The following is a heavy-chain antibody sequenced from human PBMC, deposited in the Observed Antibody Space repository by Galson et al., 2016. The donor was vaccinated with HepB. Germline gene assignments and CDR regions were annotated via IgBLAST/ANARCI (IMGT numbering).Heavy chain of an antibody. CDR3: ARAVMLGRGMDV. J-gene: IGHJ6*02. Sequence: CAISGDSVYNNGAAWVWIRQSPSRGLEWLGRTFYRSTWENHYAGSVINRITISPDTSRNQFSLHLHSLTPEYTAVYYCARAVMLGRGMDVWGQGTTVTVSS. D-gene: IGHD3-10*01. CDR2: TFYRSTWEN. V-gene: IGHV6-1*01. CDR1: GDSVYNNGAA.